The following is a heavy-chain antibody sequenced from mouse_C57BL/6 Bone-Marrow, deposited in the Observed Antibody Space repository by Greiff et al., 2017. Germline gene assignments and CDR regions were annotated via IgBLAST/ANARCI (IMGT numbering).Heavy chain of an antibody. D-gene: IGHD1-1*01. CDR3: ARHRATTSYFDV. Sequence: DVQLQESGGDLVKPGGSLKLSCAASGLTFSSYGMSWVRQTPDKRLEWVATISSGGSYTYYPDSVKGRFTISRDNAKNTLYLQMSSLKSEDTAMYYCARHRATTSYFDVWGTGTTVTVSS. V-gene: IGHV5-6*01. J-gene: IGHJ1*03. CDR1: GLTFSSYG. CDR2: ISSGGSYT.